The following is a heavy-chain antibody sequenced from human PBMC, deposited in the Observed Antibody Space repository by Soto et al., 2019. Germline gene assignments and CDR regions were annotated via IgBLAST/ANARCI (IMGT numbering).Heavy chain of an antibody. J-gene: IGHJ5*02. V-gene: IGHV4-34*01. CDR3: ATRITVFGLLIPPFDP. D-gene: IGHD3-3*01. CDR2: INHTGGT. CDR1: GSSVNGYY. Sequence: SETLSLTCAVYGSSVNGYYWNWIRQPPGKGLEWIGEINHTGGTHYNPSLKSRVTMSVDTSKNQFSLRLSSVTAADTAIYYCATRITVFGLLIPPFDPWGQGTQVTFSS.